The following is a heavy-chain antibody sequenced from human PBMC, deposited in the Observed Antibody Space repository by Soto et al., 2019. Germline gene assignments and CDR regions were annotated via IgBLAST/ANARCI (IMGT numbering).Heavy chain of an antibody. CDR2: IIPIFGTA. CDR3: ARVYQIRIAAILQGGWFDP. Sequence: ASVKVSCKASGGTFSSYAISWVRQAPGQGLEWMGGIIPIFGTANYAQKFQGRVTITADESTSTAYMELSSLRSEDTAVYYCARVYQIRIAAILQGGWFDPWGQGTMVTV. CDR1: GGTFSSYA. D-gene: IGHD6-6*01. J-gene: IGHJ5*02. V-gene: IGHV1-69*13.